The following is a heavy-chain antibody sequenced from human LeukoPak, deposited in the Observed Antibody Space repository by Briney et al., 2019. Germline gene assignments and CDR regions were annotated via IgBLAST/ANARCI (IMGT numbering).Heavy chain of an antibody. V-gene: IGHV1-18*01. J-gene: IGHJ3*02. D-gene: IGHD1-7*01. CDR1: GYTFTSYG. CDR2: ISAYNGNT. Sequence: ASVKVSCKASGYTFTSYGISWVRQAPGQGLEWMGWISAYNGNTNYAQKLQGRVTMTTDTSTSTAYMELRSLRSDDTAVYYCARLGPNWNYYQRSAFDIWGQGTMVTVSS. CDR3: ARLGPNWNYYQRSAFDI.